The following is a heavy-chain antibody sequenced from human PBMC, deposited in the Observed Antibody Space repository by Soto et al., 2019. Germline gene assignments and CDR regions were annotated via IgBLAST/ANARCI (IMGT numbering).Heavy chain of an antibody. V-gene: IGHV3-23*01. CDR1: GFTFSAYA. D-gene: IGHD3-22*01. CDR3: AKVVVPPSSGYYFDY. CDR2: LTDNGGGT. Sequence: EVQLLESGGGLVQPGGSLRLSCEASGFTFSAYAXSWVRQAPGKGLEWVSALTDNGGGTYYADSVKGRFTVARDNFKNTLYLQMNSLRAEDTAIYYCAKVVVPPSSGYYFDYWGQGALVTVSS. J-gene: IGHJ4*02.